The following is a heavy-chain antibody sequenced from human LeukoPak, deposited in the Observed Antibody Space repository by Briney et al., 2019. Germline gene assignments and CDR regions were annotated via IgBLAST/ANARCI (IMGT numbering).Heavy chain of an antibody. CDR2: INHSGST. CDR1: GGSFSGYY. D-gene: IGHD6-13*01. Sequence: SETLSLTCAVYGGSFSGYYWSWIRQPPGKGLEWIGEINHSGSTNYNPSLKSRVTISVDTSKNQISLKLNSVTAADTAVYYCARGRWHPSVRVDYWGQGTLVTVSS. V-gene: IGHV4-34*01. CDR3: ARGRWHPSVRVDY. J-gene: IGHJ4*02.